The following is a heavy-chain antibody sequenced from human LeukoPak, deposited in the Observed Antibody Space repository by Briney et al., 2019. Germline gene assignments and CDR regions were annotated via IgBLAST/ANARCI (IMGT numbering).Heavy chain of an antibody. Sequence: GGSLRLSCAASGFTFSSYAMSWVRQAPGKGLEWVSAISGSGGSTYYADSVKGRFTISRDNSKNTLYLQMNSLRAEDTAVYYCARGDSSGYYLSFFDSWGQGTLVTVSS. CDR1: GFTFSSYA. J-gene: IGHJ4*02. CDR3: ARGDSSGYYLSFFDS. D-gene: IGHD3-22*01. CDR2: ISGSGGST. V-gene: IGHV3-23*01.